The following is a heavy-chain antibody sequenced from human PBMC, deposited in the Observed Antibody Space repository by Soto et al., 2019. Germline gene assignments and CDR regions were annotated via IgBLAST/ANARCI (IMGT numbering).Heavy chain of an antibody. V-gene: IGHV3-23*01. J-gene: IGHJ3*02. Sequence: GGSLRLSCAASGFTFRSYAMNWVRQAPGKGLAWVSGISGNGGSTYYADSVKGRFTISRDNSKNTLYLQMNSLRAEDTAVYYSAKELTPRIADYAFDIWGQGTMVTVSS. D-gene: IGHD6-13*01. CDR3: AKELTPRIADYAFDI. CDR2: ISGNGGST. CDR1: GFTFRSYA.